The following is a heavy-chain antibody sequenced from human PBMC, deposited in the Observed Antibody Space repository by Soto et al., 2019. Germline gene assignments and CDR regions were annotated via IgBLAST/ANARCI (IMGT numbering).Heavy chain of an antibody. D-gene: IGHD4-17*01. J-gene: IGHJ5*02. CDR3: ARGPYGDYVGWFDP. CDR2: IYYSGST. V-gene: IGHV4-30-4*02. Sequence: SDTLCVTWTVSGGSISSGDYYWSWIRQPPGKGLEWIGYIYYSGSTYYNPSLKSRVTISVDTSKNQFSLKLSSVTAADTAVYYCARGPYGDYVGWFDPWGQGTLVTVSS. CDR1: GGSISSGDYY.